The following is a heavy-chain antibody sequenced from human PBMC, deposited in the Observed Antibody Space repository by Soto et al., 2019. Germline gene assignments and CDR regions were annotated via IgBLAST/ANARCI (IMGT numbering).Heavy chain of an antibody. CDR1: GFTFSNAW. CDR3: AKDISRFGAVAGHAVWYFDY. Sequence: PGGSLRLSCAASGFTFSNAWMSWVRQAPGKGLEWVGRIKSKTDGGTTDYAAPVKGRFTISRDDSKNTLYLQMNSLKTEDTAVYYCAKDISRFGAVAGHAVWYFDYWGQGTLVTVSS. CDR2: IKSKTDGGTT. D-gene: IGHD6-19*01. V-gene: IGHV3-15*01. J-gene: IGHJ4*02.